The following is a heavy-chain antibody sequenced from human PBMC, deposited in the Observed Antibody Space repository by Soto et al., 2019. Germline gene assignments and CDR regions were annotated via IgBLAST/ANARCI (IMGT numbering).Heavy chain of an antibody. V-gene: IGHV1-69*01. CDR2: IIPIFGTA. Sequence: QVQLVQSGAEVKKPGSSVKVSCKASGGTFSSYAISWVRQAPGQGLEWMGGIIPIFGTANYAQKFQGSVTITADESTSTAYMELSSLRSEDTAVYYCARDLRVTIFGVVIHPYGMDVWGQGTTVTVSS. CDR1: GGTFSSYA. J-gene: IGHJ6*02. CDR3: ARDLRVTIFGVVIHPYGMDV. D-gene: IGHD3-3*01.